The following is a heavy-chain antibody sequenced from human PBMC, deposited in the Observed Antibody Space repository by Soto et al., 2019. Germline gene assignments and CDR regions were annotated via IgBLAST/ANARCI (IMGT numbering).Heavy chain of an antibody. J-gene: IGHJ5*02. CDR2: LIPIFGTA. CDR3: ARDGLHYYDSSGHPYNWFDP. D-gene: IGHD3-22*01. Sequence: QVQLVQSGAEVKKPGSSVKVSCKASGGTFSGYAISWVRQPPGQGLEWMDGLIPIFGTANYAQKFQGRVTITADESTSTAYMELSSLRSEDTAVYYCARDGLHYYDSSGHPYNWFDPWGQGTLVTVSS. CDR1: GGTFSGYA. V-gene: IGHV1-69*01.